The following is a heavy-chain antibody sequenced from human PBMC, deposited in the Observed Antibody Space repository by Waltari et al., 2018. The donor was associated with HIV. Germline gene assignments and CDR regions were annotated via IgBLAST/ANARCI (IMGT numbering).Heavy chain of an antibody. V-gene: IGHV4-4*07. CDR1: GGSISGYY. D-gene: IGHD3-22*01. CDR2: IYISGST. CDR3: ARDLSLTMTPNAFDI. J-gene: IGHJ3*02. Sequence: QVQLQESGPGLVKPSETLSLTCTVSGGSISGYYWSWIRRPAGKGLEWIGRIYISGSTNYNPSLKRRVTMSVDKSKNQLSLKLSSVTAADTAVYFCARDLSLTMTPNAFDIWGQGTMVTVSS.